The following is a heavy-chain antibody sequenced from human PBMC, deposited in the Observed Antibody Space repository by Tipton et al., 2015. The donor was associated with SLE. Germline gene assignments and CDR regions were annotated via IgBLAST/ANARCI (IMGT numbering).Heavy chain of an antibody. V-gene: IGHV4-31*03. Sequence: TLSLTCTVSGGSISSGGYYWSWIRQHPGKGLEWIGDIYYSGSTYYNPSLKSRVTISVDTSKNQFSLKLSSVTAADTAVYYCARDANGDYEGVYFDYWGQGTLVTVSS. CDR2: IYYSGST. CDR1: GGSISSGGYY. D-gene: IGHD4-17*01. J-gene: IGHJ4*02. CDR3: ARDANGDYEGVYFDY.